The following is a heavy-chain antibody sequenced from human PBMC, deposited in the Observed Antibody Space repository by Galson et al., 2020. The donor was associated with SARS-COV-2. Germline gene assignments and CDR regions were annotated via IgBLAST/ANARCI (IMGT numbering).Heavy chain of an antibody. Sequence: GGSLRLSCAASGFTFSSYGMHWVRQAPGKGLEWVEVISYDGSNKYYADSVKGRFTISRDNSKNTMYLQMNSLRAEDTAVYYCAKEGQWDRGGIDYWGQGTLVTVSS. CDR2: ISYDGSNK. D-gene: IGHD3-10*01. CDR3: AKEGQWDRGGIDY. CDR1: GFTFSSYG. V-gene: IGHV3-30*18. J-gene: IGHJ4*02.